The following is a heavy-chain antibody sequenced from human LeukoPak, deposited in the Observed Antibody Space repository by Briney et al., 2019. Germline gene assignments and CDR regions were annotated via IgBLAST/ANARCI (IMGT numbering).Heavy chain of an antibody. CDR3: AGGGSYTAILMNPFDL. J-gene: IGHJ3*01. D-gene: IGHD5-18*01. V-gene: IGHV1-69*13. CDR1: GGTFSSYA. CDR2: IIPLFHTP. Sequence: SVKVSCKASGGTFSSYAISWVRQAPGQGLEWMGGIIPLFHTPNYAQKYQARVTITADESTNTAYMELSSLISEDTAVYYCAGGGSYTAILMNPFDLWGQGTMVTVSS.